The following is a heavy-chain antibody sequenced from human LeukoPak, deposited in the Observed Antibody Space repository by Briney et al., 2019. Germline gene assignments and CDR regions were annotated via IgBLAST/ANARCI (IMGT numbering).Heavy chain of an antibody. CDR3: AGRSCSNGICPFVY. D-gene: IGHD2-8*01. Sequence: TGGSLRLSCAASGFTFSSYSMNWVRQAPGKGLEWVSSISSGSTAKWYADSVKGRFTTSRDNAHFSLYLQMNGLRAEDTAVYYCAGRSCSNGICPFVYWGQGTLVTVSS. CDR2: ISSGSTAK. CDR1: GFTFSSYS. J-gene: IGHJ4*02. V-gene: IGHV3-21*01.